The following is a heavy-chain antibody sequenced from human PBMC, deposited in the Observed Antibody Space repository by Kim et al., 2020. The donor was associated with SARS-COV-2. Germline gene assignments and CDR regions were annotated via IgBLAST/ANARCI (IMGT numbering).Heavy chain of an antibody. Sequence: GGSLRLSCAASGFTFRSYGMHWVRQAPGKGLEWVAVISYDGHNEYYAESVKGRFAISRDKSKNTLYLQMNSLRAEDTAVYTCAKDATSSGPFRFFDLWGRGTLVTVSS. CDR1: GFTFRSYG. CDR2: ISYDGHNE. CDR3: AKDATSSGPFRFFDL. V-gene: IGHV3-30*18. J-gene: IGHJ2*01. D-gene: IGHD6-25*01.